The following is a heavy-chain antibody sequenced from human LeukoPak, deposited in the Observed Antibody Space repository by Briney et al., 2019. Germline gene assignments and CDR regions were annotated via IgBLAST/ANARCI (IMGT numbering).Heavy chain of an antibody. CDR2: INPNSGGT. Sequence: GASVKVSCKSSGYTFAVYYMHWVRQAPGQGLEWMGWINPNSGGTNYAQKFQGRVTMTRNTSISTAYMELSRLRSDDTAVYYCARDDIVVGLAPHQYYYGMDVWGQGTTVTVSS. D-gene: IGHD2-2*01. CDR1: GYTFAVYY. J-gene: IGHJ6*02. V-gene: IGHV1-2*02. CDR3: ARDDIVVGLAPHQYYYGMDV.